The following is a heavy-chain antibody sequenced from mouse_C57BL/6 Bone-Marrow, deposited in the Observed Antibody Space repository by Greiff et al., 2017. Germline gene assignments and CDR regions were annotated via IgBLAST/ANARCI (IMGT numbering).Heavy chain of an antibody. CDR3: ATGYDYYYDMDY. D-gene: IGHD2-4*01. V-gene: IGHV1-39*01. Sequence: VQLQQSGPELVKPGASVKISCKASGYSFTDYYMNWVKQSIGKSLEWIGVINPNYGTTSYNQKFKGTATLTVDQSSSTAYLQLISLTSEDSAVYYCATGYDYYYDMDYWGQGTAVTVSS. CDR1: GYSFTDYY. J-gene: IGHJ4*01. CDR2: INPNYGTT.